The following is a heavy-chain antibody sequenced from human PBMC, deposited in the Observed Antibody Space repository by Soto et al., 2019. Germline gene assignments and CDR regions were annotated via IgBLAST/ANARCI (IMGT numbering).Heavy chain of an antibody. CDR3: ARVPTLTGPPDYYYGMDV. CDR2: IYTSGST. CDR1: GGSISSYY. V-gene: IGHV4-4*07. J-gene: IGHJ6*02. Sequence: QVQLQESGPGLVKPSETLSLTCTVSGGSISSYYWSWIRQPAGKGLEWIGRIYTSGSTTYNPSLKSRVTMSVDTSKNQCSLKLSSVTAADTAVYYCARVPTLTGPPDYYYGMDVWGQGTTVTVSS. D-gene: IGHD3-9*01.